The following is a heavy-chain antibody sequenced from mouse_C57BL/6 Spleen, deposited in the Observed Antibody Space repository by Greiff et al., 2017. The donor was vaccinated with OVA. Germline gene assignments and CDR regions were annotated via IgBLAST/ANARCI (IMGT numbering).Heavy chain of an antibody. CDR3: ARDRGYSNAWFAY. Sequence: EVHLVESGGGLVKPGGSLKLSCAASGFTFSSYAMSWVRQTPEKRLEWVATISDGGSYTYYPDNVKGRFTISRDNAKNNLYLQMSHLKSEDTAMYYCARDRGYSNAWFAYWGQGTLVTVSA. D-gene: IGHD2-5*01. J-gene: IGHJ3*01. V-gene: IGHV5-4*01. CDR1: GFTFSSYA. CDR2: ISDGGSYT.